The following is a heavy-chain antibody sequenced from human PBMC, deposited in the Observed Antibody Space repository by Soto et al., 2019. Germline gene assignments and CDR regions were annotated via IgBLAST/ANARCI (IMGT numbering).Heavy chain of an antibody. CDR2: INHRGST. CDR1: GGSFSPYY. J-gene: IGHJ6*02. V-gene: IGHV4-34*01. D-gene: IGHD2-8*01. Sequence: KPSETLSLTCAVYGGSFSPYYWSWIRQPPGKGLEWIGEINHRGSTNYNPSLKSRVTLSVDTSKKQFSLKLSSVTAADTAMYYCARGGLYAPRDVWGQGTTVTVSS. CDR3: ARGGLYAPRDV.